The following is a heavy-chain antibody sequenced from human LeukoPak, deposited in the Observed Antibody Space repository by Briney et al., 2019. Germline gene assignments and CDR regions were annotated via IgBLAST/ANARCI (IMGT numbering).Heavy chain of an antibody. Sequence: SETLSLTCTVSGGSISSYYWSWIRQPPGKGLEWIGYIYYSGSTNYNPSLKSRVTISVDTSKNQFSLKLSSVTAADTAVYYCARQTGNPLYGDYSHPESPFDYWGQGTLVTVSS. D-gene: IGHD4-17*01. CDR3: ARQTGNPLYGDYSHPESPFDY. V-gene: IGHV4-59*08. J-gene: IGHJ4*02. CDR1: GGSISSYY. CDR2: IYYSGST.